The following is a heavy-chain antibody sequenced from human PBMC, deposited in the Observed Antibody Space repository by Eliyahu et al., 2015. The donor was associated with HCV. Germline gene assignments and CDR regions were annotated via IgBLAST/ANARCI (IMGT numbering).Heavy chain of an antibody. CDR3: VRQDIITVFWLGDVFDI. D-gene: IGHD3-9*01. V-gene: IGHV4-39*01. Sequence: QLQLQDSGPGLVKPSETLSLTCXVSDGSISSSSYYWGWIRQPPGKGLXWIGSIYYSGNTYFNPSLKSRVTISVDTSKNQFSLNLSSVTAADTAVYYCVRQDIITVFWLGDVFDIWGQGTMVTVSS. CDR1: DGSISSSSYY. CDR2: IYYSGNT. J-gene: IGHJ3*02.